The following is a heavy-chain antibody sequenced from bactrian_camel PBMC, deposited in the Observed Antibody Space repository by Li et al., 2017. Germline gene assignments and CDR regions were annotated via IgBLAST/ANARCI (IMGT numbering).Heavy chain of an antibody. CDR1: GFPDRTYC. Sequence: HVQLVESGGGSVQAGGSLRLSCAASGFPDRTYCVGWFRQPPGKEREVVARIDSDGIPTYADSVKGRFTISRDNAKNTLYLQLNSLKTEDTAMYYCAKDPSPHRVPAYDESWSHSGQGTQVTVS. CDR2: IDSDGIP. V-gene: IGHV3S55*01. J-gene: IGHJ4*01. D-gene: IGHD6*01.